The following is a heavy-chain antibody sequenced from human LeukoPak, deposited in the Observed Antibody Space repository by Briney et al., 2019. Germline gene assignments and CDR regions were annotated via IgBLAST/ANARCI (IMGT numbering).Heavy chain of an antibody. D-gene: IGHD4-17*01. CDR3: ARDQKDYGDYEWDY. CDR1: GYTFSTYG. V-gene: IGHV1-18*01. J-gene: IGHJ4*02. CDR2: ISGYKGST. Sequence: ASVKVSCKASGYTFSTYGISWVRQAPGQGLEWMGWISGYKGSTNYALKFRARVTMTTDTFTGTAYMDLRSLRPDDTAVYYCARDQKDYGDYEWDYWGQGTLVTVST.